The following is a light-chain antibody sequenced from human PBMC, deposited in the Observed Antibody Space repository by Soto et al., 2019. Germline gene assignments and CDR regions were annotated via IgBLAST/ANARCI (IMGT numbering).Light chain of an antibody. CDR2: GTS. J-gene: IGKJ2*01. Sequence: ENVLTQSPGTLSLSPGERATLSCRASQSVDSSYLAWYQQKPGQAPRRLIYGTSSRATGIPDRFSGSGSGTDFTLTINRLEPEDFAVYYCQQYAGSLYTVRRGTKLEIK. V-gene: IGKV3-20*01. CDR1: QSVDSSY. CDR3: QQYAGSLYT.